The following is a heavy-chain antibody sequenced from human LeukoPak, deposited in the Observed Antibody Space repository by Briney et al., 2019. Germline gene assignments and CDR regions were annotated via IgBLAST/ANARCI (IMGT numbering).Heavy chain of an antibody. CDR3: AKDLGVRGVLDY. J-gene: IGHJ4*02. D-gene: IGHD3-10*01. Sequence: GRSLRLSCAASGFTFSSYGMHWVRQAPGKGLEWVAVISYDGSNKYYAGSVKGRFTISRDNSKNTLYLQMNSLRAEDTAVYYCAKDLGVRGVLDYWGQGTLVTVSS. V-gene: IGHV3-30*18. CDR2: ISYDGSNK. CDR1: GFTFSSYG.